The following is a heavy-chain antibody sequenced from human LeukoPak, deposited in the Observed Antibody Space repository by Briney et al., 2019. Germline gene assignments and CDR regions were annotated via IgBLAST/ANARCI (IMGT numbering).Heavy chain of an antibody. V-gene: IGHV4-39*01. CDR3: ARRDYGSGSAGY. Sequence: SETLSLTCTVSGGSISSSSYYWGWIRQPPGKGLEWVGSIYYSGNTYYNPSLKSRLAICVDTSKNQFSLKLSAVTAADTALYYCARRDYGSGSAGYGGQGTRVNVSS. CDR2: IYYSGNT. CDR1: GGSISSSSYY. D-gene: IGHD3-10*01. J-gene: IGHJ4*02.